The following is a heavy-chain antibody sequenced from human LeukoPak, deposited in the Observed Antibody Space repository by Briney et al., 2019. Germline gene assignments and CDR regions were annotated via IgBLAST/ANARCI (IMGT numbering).Heavy chain of an antibody. CDR1: GFTVSSNY. CDR3: ASGVYSRGWSRYFDY. Sequence: GGSLRLSCAASGFTVSSNYMSWVRQAPGKGLEWVSVIYSGGSTYYADSVKGRFTISRDNSKNTLYLQMNSLRAEDTAVYYCASGVYSRGWSRYFDYWGQGTLVTVSS. D-gene: IGHD6-19*01. J-gene: IGHJ4*02. CDR2: IYSGGST. V-gene: IGHV3-66*02.